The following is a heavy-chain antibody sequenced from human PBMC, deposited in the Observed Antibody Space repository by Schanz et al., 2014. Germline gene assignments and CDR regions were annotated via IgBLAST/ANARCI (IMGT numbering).Heavy chain of an antibody. CDR3: AKDRQTTVNRVGYYYGMDV. V-gene: IGHV3-9*01. D-gene: IGHD4-4*01. J-gene: IGHJ6*02. CDR2: ISWNSGNI. Sequence: VQLVESGGGVVQPGRSLRLSCAASGFTFDDHAMHWVRQVPGKGLEWVSGISWNSGNIAYADSVKGRFTISRDDAKNSLYLQMNSLRAEDTALYYCAKDRQTTVNRVGYYYGMDVWGQGATVTVSS. CDR1: GFTFDDHA.